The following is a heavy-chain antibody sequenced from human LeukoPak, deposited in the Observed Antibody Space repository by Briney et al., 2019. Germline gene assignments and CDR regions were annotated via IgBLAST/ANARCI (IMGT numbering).Heavy chain of an antibody. CDR2: IFPKSGGT. Sequence: GASVKVSCKASGYTFTDYYIHWVRQAPGQGLEWMGWIFPKSGGTQYAQKFQGRVTTTRDTSTNTVYMEVSGLTSDDTAVYYCARANWGLENWFDPWGQGALVTVSS. D-gene: IGHD7-27*01. CDR1: GYTFTDYY. V-gene: IGHV1-2*02. CDR3: ARANWGLENWFDP. J-gene: IGHJ5*02.